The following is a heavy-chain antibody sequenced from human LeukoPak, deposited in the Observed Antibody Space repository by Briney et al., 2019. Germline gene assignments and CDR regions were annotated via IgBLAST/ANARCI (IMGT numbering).Heavy chain of an antibody. J-gene: IGHJ6*03. CDR3: AKVLVTTYDYYYYMDV. Sequence: GGSLRLSCAASGFTFSSYWMSWVRQAPGKGLEWLAVSSYDEGHTYYTDSVKGRFTISRDNSKNTLYLQMNSLRAEDTAVYYCAKVLVTTYDYYYYMDVWGKGTTVTVSS. CDR1: GFTFSSYW. V-gene: IGHV3-30*18. D-gene: IGHD4-11*01. CDR2: SSYDEGHT.